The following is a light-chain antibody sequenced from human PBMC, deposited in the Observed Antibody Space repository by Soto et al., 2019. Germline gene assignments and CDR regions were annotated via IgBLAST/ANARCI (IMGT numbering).Light chain of an antibody. CDR3: EVWDANLGGPL. J-gene: IGLJ2*01. CDR1: SSNIGVNP. V-gene: IGLV1-44*01. CDR2: SSS. Sequence: QSVLTQPPSASGTPGQTVTISCSGSSSNIGVNPVKWYQQLPGTAPKVLIYSSSQRPSGVPDRFAASKSGTSASLAISDLQSEDEADYYCEVWDANLGGPLFGVGTKLTVL.